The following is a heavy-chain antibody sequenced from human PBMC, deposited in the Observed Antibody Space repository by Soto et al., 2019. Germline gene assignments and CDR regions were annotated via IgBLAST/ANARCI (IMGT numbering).Heavy chain of an antibody. CDR1: GGSVNGYY. CDR3: ATRITVFGLLIPPFDP. V-gene: IGHV4-34*01. D-gene: IGHD3-3*01. CDR2: INHTGGT. J-gene: IGHJ5*02. Sequence: SETLSLTCAVYGGSVNGYYWNWNRQPPGKGLEWIGEINHTGGTHYNPSLKSRVPMSVDTSKNQFSLRLSSVTAADTAIYYCATRITVFGLLIPPFDPWGQGTQVTVSS.